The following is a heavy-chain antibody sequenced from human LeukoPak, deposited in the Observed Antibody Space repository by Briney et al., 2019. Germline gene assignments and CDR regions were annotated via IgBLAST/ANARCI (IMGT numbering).Heavy chain of an antibody. J-gene: IGHJ4*02. Sequence: GGSLRLSCAASGFTFSSNYMSWVRQAPGKGLEWGSVIYSGGSTYYADPVKGRFTISRDNSKTTLYLQMNSLRAEDTAVYYCARALARGSSPYDYWGQGTLVTVSS. CDR2: IYSGGST. V-gene: IGHV3-53*01. CDR3: ARALARGSSPYDY. CDR1: GFTFSSNY. D-gene: IGHD6-6*01.